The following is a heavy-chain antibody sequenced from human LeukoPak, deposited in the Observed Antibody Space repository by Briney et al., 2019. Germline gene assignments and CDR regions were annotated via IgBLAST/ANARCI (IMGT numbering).Heavy chain of an antibody. CDR1: GYTFTGYF. CDR2: INPNSGGT. Sequence: ASVKVSCKTSGYTFTGYFMHWVRQAPGQGLEWMGWINPNSGGTNYAQKFQGRVTMTRDTSISTAYMDLSRLRSDDTAVYYCATYGDYFGSGSHSPFYYWGQGTLVAVSA. D-gene: IGHD3-10*01. V-gene: IGHV1-2*02. CDR3: ATYGDYFGSGSHSPFYY. J-gene: IGHJ4*02.